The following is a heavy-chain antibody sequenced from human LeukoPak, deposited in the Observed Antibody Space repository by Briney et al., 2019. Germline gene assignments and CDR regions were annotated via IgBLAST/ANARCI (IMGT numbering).Heavy chain of an antibody. CDR2: IKSKANGGTT. J-gene: IGHJ4*02. CDR1: GFTFDNAW. CDR3: AIYESDYAAYDFDY. Sequence: GGSLRLSCAASGFTFDNAWMNWVRQAPGKGLEWVGRIKSKANGGTTDYAAPVKGRFTISRDDSKNTVCLQMNSLKIEDTAIYYCAIYESDYAAYDFDYWGQRTLVTVSS. V-gene: IGHV3-15*01. D-gene: IGHD4-17*01.